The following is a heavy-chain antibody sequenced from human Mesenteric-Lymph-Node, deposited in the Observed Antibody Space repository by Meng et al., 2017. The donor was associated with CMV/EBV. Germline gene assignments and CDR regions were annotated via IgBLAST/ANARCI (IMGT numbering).Heavy chain of an antibody. D-gene: IGHD6-13*01. V-gene: IGHV3-69-1*01. CDR3: ARESSGRSSSWYYYYYGMDV. J-gene: IGHJ6*02. Sequence: GESLKISCAASGFTFSDYSMNWVRQAPGKGLEWVSYISSSSTIYYADSVKGRFTISRDNAKNSLYLQMNSLRAEDTAVYYCARESSGRSSSWYYYYYGMDVWGQGTTVTVSS. CDR1: GFTFSDYS. CDR2: ISSSSTI.